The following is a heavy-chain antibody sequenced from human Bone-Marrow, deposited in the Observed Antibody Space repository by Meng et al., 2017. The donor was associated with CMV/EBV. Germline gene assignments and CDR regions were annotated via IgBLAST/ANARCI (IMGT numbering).Heavy chain of an antibody. D-gene: IGHD6-19*01. V-gene: IGHV3-74*01. CDR1: GFTFSSYA. CDR3: AREAASGWYPYYYYGMDV. J-gene: IGHJ6*02. Sequence: GESLKISCAASGFTFSSYAMSWVRQAPGKGLVWVSRINSDGSSTSYADSVKGRFTISRDNAKNTLYLQMNSLRTEDTAVYYCAREAASGWYPYYYYGMDVWGQGTTVTVSS. CDR2: INSDGSST.